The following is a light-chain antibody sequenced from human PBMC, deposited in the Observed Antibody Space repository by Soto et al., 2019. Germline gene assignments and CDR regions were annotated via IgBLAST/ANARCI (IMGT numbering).Light chain of an antibody. CDR2: DAS. CDR3: QQRSTSIT. J-gene: IGKJ5*01. Sequence: IVLTQSPATLSLWPGETAILSCRASQTVSSYLGWYQHKPGQAPRLLIYDASKRAPGIPARFSGSGSGTDFTLTISSLEHEDFADYYCQQRSTSITCGQGTRLEIE. CDR1: QTVSSY. V-gene: IGKV3-11*01.